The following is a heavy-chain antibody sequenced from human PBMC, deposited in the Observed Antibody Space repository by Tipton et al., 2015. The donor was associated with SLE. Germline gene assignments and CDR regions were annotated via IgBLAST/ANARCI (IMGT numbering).Heavy chain of an antibody. Sequence: LRLSCSVYGGSFSGYYWSWIRQPPGKGLEWIGEIILGGSTNYNPSLKSRVSISVDTSKNQFSLNLRSVTAADTAAYYCARRSGTVDFWGQGTLVTVSS. CDR2: IILGGST. D-gene: IGHD1-7*01. CDR3: ARRSGTVDF. CDR1: GGSFSGYY. J-gene: IGHJ4*02. V-gene: IGHV4-34*12.